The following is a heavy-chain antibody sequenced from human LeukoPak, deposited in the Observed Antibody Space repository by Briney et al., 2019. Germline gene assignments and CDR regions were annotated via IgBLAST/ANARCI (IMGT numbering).Heavy chain of an antibody. CDR2: INASGGST. CDR1: GFTFSSYA. CDR3: ARGQHRVTYSDDAFDI. J-gene: IGHJ3*02. V-gene: IGHV3-23*01. Sequence: GGSLRLSCAASGFTFSSYAMSWVRQGPGKGLEWVSDINASGGSTYYADSVRGRVTISRDNSKNTLYLQMNNLKTEDTAVYYCARGQHRVTYSDDAFDIWGQGTMVTVSS. D-gene: IGHD4-11*01.